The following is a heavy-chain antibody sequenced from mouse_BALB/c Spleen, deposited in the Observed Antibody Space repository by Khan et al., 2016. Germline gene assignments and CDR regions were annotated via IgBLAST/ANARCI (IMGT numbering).Heavy chain of an antibody. Sequence: EVELVESGGGLVQPGGSLKLSCAASGFTFSTYAMSWVRQTPDKRLELVATINSNGGSTYYPDNVKGRFTISRENAKNTLYLQMSSLKSEDTAMYYCARVRQAVDYWGQGTSVTVSS. CDR3: ARVRQAVDY. V-gene: IGHV5-6-3*01. CDR1: GFTFSTYA. J-gene: IGHJ4*01. D-gene: IGHD2-14*01. CDR2: INSNGGST.